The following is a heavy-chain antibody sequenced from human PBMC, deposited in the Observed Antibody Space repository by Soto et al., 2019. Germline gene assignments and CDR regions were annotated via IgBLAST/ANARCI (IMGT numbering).Heavy chain of an antibody. J-gene: IGHJ3*02. V-gene: IGHV1-69*13. CDR3: ASTPVPGTTYTDAFDI. CDR2: IIPIFGTA. D-gene: IGHD1-7*01. CDR1: GGTFSSYA. Sequence: GASVKVSCKASGGTFSSYAISWVRQAPGQGLEWMGGIIPIFGTANYAQKFQGRVTITADESTSTAYMELSSLRSEDTAVYYCASTPVPGTTYTDAFDIWGQGTLVTVSS.